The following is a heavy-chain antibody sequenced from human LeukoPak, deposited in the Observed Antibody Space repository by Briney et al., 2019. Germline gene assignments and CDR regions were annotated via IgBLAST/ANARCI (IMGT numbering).Heavy chain of an antibody. Sequence: SETLSLTCAVYGGSFSGYYWNWIRQPPGKGLEWIGEINHSGGTNYSPSLKSRVTMSVDTSKNQFSLRLTSVTAADTAVYYYAREKQEKVLNYYYGMDVWGQGTTVTVSS. CDR1: GGSFSGYY. D-gene: IGHD6-13*01. CDR3: AREKQEKVLNYYYGMDV. V-gene: IGHV4-34*01. CDR2: INHSGGT. J-gene: IGHJ6*02.